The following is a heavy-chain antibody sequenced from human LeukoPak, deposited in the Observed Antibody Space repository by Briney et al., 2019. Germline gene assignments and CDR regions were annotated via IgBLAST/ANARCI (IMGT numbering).Heavy chain of an antibody. CDR1: GFTFSSYA. Sequence: GGSLRLSCAASGFTFSSYAMSWVRQAPGKGLEWVSAITTNGVGTYYADSVKGRFTISRDNSKSTLYLQMTSLRAEDTAVYYCAKHQPDDYSGYHWGQGTLVTVSS. D-gene: IGHD3-22*01. J-gene: IGHJ5*02. CDR3: AKHQPDDYSGYH. CDR2: ITTNGVGT. V-gene: IGHV3-23*01.